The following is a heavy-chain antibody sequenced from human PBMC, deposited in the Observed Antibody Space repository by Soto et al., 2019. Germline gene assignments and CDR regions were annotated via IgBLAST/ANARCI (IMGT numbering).Heavy chain of an antibody. CDR1: GFTFSSYA. V-gene: IGHV3-23*01. D-gene: IGHD3-22*01. J-gene: IGHJ5*02. CDR2: ISGSGGST. Sequence: EVQLLESGGGLVQPGGSLRLSCAASGFTFSSYAMSWVRQAPGKGLEWVSAISGSGGSTYYADSVKGRFTISRDNSKNTLYLQMNSLRAEDTAVYYCAEGRHYYDSPRFSVGSWFDPWGQGTLVTVSS. CDR3: AEGRHYYDSPRFSVGSWFDP.